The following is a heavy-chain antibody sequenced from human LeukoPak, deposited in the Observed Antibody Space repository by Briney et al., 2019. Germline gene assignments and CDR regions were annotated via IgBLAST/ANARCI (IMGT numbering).Heavy chain of an antibody. J-gene: IGHJ3*02. V-gene: IGHV3-9*01. CDR3: AKDRLTVAAGAFNI. Sequence: PLSHSCGPSGLPFHNYVMLWVRQAPGKGVEGVSGNSWNSGSIGYADSVKGRFTISRDNAKNSLYLQMNSLRAEDTALYYCAKDRLTVAAGAFNIWGQGTMVTVSS. CDR2: NSWNSGSI. D-gene: IGHD6-19*01. CDR1: GLPFHNYV.